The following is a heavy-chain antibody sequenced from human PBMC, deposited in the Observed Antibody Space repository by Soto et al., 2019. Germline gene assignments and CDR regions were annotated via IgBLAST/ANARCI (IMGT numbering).Heavy chain of an antibody. Sequence: QVQLVQSVAEVKKPGSSVKVSCKASGGTFRSSAISWVRQAPGQGLEWMGGIIPIFGTANYAQKFQGRVTITADESTSTAYMELSSLRSEDTAVYYCASGGFEATGDYWGQGTLVTVSS. V-gene: IGHV1-69*12. CDR3: ASGGFEATGDY. CDR1: GGTFRSSA. J-gene: IGHJ4*02. D-gene: IGHD5-12*01. CDR2: IIPIFGTA.